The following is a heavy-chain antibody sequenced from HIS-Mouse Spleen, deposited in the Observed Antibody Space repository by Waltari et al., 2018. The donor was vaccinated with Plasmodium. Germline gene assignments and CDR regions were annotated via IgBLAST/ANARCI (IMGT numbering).Heavy chain of an antibody. V-gene: IGHV3-7*01. Sequence: EVQLVESGGGFVQPGWSLSLSGASPGFPLGSYWMSWVGQAPGKGLEWVANIKQDGSEKYYVDSVKGRFTISRDNAKNSLYLQMNSLRAEDTAVYYCASSWYWYFDLWGRGTLVTVSS. J-gene: IGHJ2*01. CDR3: ASSWYWYFDL. D-gene: IGHD6-13*01. CDR2: IKQDGSEK. CDR1: GFPLGSYW.